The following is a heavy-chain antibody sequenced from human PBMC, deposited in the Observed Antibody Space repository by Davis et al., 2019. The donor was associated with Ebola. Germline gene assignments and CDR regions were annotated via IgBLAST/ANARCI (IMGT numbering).Heavy chain of an antibody. CDR1: GFTFSSYA. CDR2: ISYDGSNK. CDR3: ARAPDPRAAILAGWFDP. J-gene: IGHJ5*02. V-gene: IGHV3-30-3*01. D-gene: IGHD2-2*01. Sequence: PGGSLRLSCAASGFTFSSYAMHWVRQAPGKGLEWVAVISYDGSNKYYADSVKGRFTISRDNSKNTLYLQMNSLRAEDTAVYYCARAPDPRAAILAGWFDPWGQGTLVTVSS.